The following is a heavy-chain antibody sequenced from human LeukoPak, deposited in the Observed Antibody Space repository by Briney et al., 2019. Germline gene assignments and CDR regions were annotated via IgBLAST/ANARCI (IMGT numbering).Heavy chain of an antibody. J-gene: IGHJ4*02. CDR3: AKDTSIGRYCTNGVCSPFDY. D-gene: IGHD2-8*01. Sequence: PGGSLRLSCAGSGFTFSSYAMSWVRQAPGKGLEWFSAISDTGATTYDADSVKGRFTISRDNSRSTLYLQMNRLRAEDTALYYCAKDTSIGRYCTNGVCSPFDYWGQGTLVTVSS. CDR1: GFTFSSYA. V-gene: IGHV3-23*01. CDR2: ISDTGATT.